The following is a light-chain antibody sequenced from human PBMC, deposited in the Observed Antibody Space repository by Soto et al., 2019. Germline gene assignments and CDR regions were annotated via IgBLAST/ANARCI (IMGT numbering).Light chain of an antibody. CDR2: GTS. CDR3: QQYGSSPWT. J-gene: IGKJ1*01. Sequence: EIVVTQSPGTLSLSPGERATLSCRASQSVSSSYLAWYQQKPGQAPRLLIYGTSSRATAIPDGFSGSGSGTDFTLTISRLEPEDFAAYYCQQYGSSPWTSGQGNKVDI. CDR1: QSVSSSY. V-gene: IGKV3-20*01.